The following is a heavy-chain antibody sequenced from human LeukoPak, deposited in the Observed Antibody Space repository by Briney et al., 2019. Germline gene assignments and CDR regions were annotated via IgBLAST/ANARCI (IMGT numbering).Heavy chain of an antibody. D-gene: IGHD3-10*01. Sequence: SETLSLTCTVSGVSLSSYYWRWIRQPPAKGRAWVGYIYYSGSTNYNPSLKSRVTISVDTSKNQFSLKLSSVTAADTAVYYCARVADYGSGSPYDYWGQGTLVTVSS. CDR3: ARVADYGSGSPYDY. CDR1: GVSLSSYY. V-gene: IGHV4-59*01. CDR2: IYYSGST. J-gene: IGHJ4*02.